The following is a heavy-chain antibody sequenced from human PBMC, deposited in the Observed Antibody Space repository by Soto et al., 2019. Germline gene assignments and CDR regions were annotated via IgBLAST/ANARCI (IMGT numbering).Heavy chain of an antibody. CDR3: ADNLCSGGSCSTY. CDR2: ISGSGGST. D-gene: IGHD2-15*01. V-gene: IGHV3-23*01. CDR1: GFTFSSYA. J-gene: IGHJ4*02. Sequence: GGSQRLSSTASGFTFSSYARSWVRQAPGKGLEWVSAISGSGGSTYYADSVKGRFTISRDNSKNTLYLQMNSLRAEDTAVYYCADNLCSGGSCSTYWGQGTLVTVSS.